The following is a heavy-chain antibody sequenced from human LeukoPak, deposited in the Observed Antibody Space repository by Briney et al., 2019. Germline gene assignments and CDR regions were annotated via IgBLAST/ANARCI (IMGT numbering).Heavy chain of an antibody. V-gene: IGHV4-39*07. CDR2: FSSGGSA. Sequence: PSETLSLTCIVPGGSISSSSYYWAWIRQSPGKGLEWIGPFSSGGSAYYNPSLTSRVSISKDTSDNQFSLRLYSVTAADTAVYYCARKQTGTMYDVWGQGTQVTVSS. CDR1: GGSISSSSYY. D-gene: IGHD1-7*01. CDR3: ARKQTGTMYDV. J-gene: IGHJ4*02.